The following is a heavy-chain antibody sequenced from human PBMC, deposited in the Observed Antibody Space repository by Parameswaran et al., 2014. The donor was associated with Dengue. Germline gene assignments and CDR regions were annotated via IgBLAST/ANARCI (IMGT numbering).Heavy chain of an antibody. J-gene: IGHJ4*02. Sequence: WVRQAPGQGLEWMGWINPSGGGTKYAQKFQGRVTMTRDTSISTAYMELKKLRSDDTAVYYCARAPYSTSPLFWGQGTLVTVSS. CDR3: ARAPYSTSPLF. V-gene: IGHV1-2*02. CDR2: INPSGGGT. D-gene: IGHD6-6*01.